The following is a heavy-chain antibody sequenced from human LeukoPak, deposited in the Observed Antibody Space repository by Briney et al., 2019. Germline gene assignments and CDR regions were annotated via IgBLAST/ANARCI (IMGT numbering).Heavy chain of an antibody. D-gene: IGHD6-13*01. CDR1: GYSFSTYW. J-gene: IGHJ5*02. CDR2: IYPGDSDT. CDR3: ARHGQQQLENWFDP. V-gene: IGHV5-51*01. Sequence: GESLKISCKGSGYSFSTYWIGWVRQMPGKGLEWMGIIYPGDSDTRYSPSFQGQVTISADKSTNTAYLQWSSLKASDTAMYYCARHGQQQLENWFDPWGQGTLVTVSS.